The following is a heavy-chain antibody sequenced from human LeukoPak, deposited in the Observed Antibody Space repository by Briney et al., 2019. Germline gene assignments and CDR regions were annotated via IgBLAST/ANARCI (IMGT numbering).Heavy chain of an antibody. CDR2: VFYSGST. Sequence: SETLSLTCTVSNDSITRYYWTWIRQPPRKGLEYIGYVFYSGSTNYNPSLKSRITISVDTSKSHFSLRLTSVTAADTAIYYCARGGVLGQSAFDIWGHGTLVTVSS. CDR1: NDSITRYY. CDR3: ARGGVLGQSAFDI. D-gene: IGHD3-10*01. J-gene: IGHJ3*02. V-gene: IGHV4-59*01.